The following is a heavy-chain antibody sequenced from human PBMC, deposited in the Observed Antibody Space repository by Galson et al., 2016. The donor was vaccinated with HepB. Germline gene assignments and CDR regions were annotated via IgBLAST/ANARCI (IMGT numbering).Heavy chain of an antibody. D-gene: IGHD3-10*01. Sequence: SLRLSCAASGFSFSTFAMSWVRQAPGKGLEWVSGVSGGGDDPYYADSVKGRFTISKDISKNMLYLHMNSLRAEDTAVYKCVKDVGNYASGQVYNWFDSWGQGTLVTVSS. CDR3: VKDVGNYASGQVYNWFDS. J-gene: IGHJ5*01. CDR2: VSGGGDDP. V-gene: IGHV3-23*01. CDR1: GFSFSTFA.